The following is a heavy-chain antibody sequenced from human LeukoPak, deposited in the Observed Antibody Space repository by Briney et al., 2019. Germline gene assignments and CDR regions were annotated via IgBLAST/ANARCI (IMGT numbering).Heavy chain of an antibody. J-gene: IGHJ4*02. Sequence: PGGSLGLSCAASGFTFSSYWMHWVRQTPEKGLGWVSRINNDGSLTNYADSVKGRFTISRDNAKNTLYLQMNSLRAEDTAVYYCARPGIALAGDYWGQGALVTVSS. CDR1: GFTFSSYW. D-gene: IGHD6-19*01. CDR2: INNDGSLT. V-gene: IGHV3-74*01. CDR3: ARPGIALAGDY.